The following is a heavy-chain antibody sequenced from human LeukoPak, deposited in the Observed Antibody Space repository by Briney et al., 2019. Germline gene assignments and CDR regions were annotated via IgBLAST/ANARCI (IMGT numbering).Heavy chain of an antibody. J-gene: IGHJ4*02. CDR3: ARFSRRGGSSWYYFDY. CDR1: GFTFSSYS. D-gene: IGHD6-13*01. CDR2: ISSSRSYI. V-gene: IGHV3-21*01. Sequence: PGGSLRLSCAASGFTFSSYSMNWVRQAPGKGLEWVSSISSSRSYIYYADSVKGRFTISRDNAKNSLYLQMNSLRAEDTAVYYCARFSRRGGSSWYYFDYWGQGTLVTVSS.